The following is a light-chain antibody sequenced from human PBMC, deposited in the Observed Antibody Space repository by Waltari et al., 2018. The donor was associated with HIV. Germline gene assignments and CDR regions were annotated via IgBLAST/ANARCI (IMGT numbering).Light chain of an antibody. CDR3: QQSYSIPYT. CDR2: TAS. V-gene: IGKV1-39*01. J-gene: IGKJ2*01. CDR1: QNIRNF. Sequence: DIQMTQSPSSLSASVGDRVTIVCRASQNIRNFLNGYQQKPGKAPQLLNYTASTLQGGVPSRFDGSGSETDFSLTISSLQPEDFATYFCQQSYSIPYTFGQRTTLEI.